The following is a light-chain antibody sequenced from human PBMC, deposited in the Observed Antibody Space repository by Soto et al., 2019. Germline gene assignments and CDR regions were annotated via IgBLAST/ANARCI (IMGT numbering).Light chain of an antibody. Sequence: ELVRTQSPATLSVSPGERATLSCRASQSVSSNLAWYQQKHGQAPRLLIYGASSRATGIPVRFSGSGSGKEFTLTISSLQSEDFAVYYWQQYGSSFGQGTKVDIK. CDR1: QSVSSN. CDR2: GAS. CDR3: QQYGSS. J-gene: IGKJ1*01. V-gene: IGKV3-15*01.